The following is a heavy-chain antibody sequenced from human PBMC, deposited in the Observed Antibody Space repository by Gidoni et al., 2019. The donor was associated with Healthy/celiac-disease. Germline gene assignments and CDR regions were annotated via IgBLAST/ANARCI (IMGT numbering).Heavy chain of an antibody. Sequence: QVQLQESGPGRVKTSETLSLTVTVSGCSISNYYWSWIRQPPGKGLEWITYIFYSGSTNYNPSLKSRVTISVDTSKNQFSLKLSSVPAADTAVYYCARLSSSGSLGYWGQGTLVTVSS. CDR1: GCSISNYY. D-gene: IGHD3-22*01. J-gene: IGHJ4*02. CDR3: ARLSSSGSLGY. CDR2: IFYSGST. V-gene: IGHV4-59*08.